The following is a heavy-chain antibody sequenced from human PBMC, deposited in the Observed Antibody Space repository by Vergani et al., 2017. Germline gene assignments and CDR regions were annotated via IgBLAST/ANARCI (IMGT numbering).Heavy chain of an antibody. Sequence: QVQLQQWGAGLLKPSETLSLTCAVYGGSFSGYYWSWIRQPPGKGLEWIGEINHSGSTNYNPSLKSQVTISVDTSKNQFSLKLSSVTAADTAVYYCASGYDSSGYPFDYWGQGTLVTVSS. CDR3: ASGYDSSGYPFDY. V-gene: IGHV4-34*01. D-gene: IGHD3-22*01. CDR1: GGSFSGYY. CDR2: INHSGST. J-gene: IGHJ4*02.